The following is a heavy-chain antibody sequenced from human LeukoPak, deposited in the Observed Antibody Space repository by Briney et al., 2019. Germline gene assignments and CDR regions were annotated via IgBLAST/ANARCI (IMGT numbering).Heavy chain of an antibody. CDR3: ARAYYYDLYYFDY. J-gene: IGHJ4*02. D-gene: IGHD3-22*01. CDR2: IYYSGST. V-gene: IGHV4-39*07. Sequence: PSETLSLTCTVSGGSISSSSYYWDWIRQPPGKGLEWIGSIYYSGSTYYNPSLKSRVTISVDTSKNQFSLKLSSVTAADTAVYYCARAYYYDLYYFDYWGQGTLVTVSS. CDR1: GGSISSSSYY.